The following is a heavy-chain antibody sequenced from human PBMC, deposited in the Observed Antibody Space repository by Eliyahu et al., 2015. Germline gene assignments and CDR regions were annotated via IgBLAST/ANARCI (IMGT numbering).Heavy chain of an antibody. J-gene: IGHJ4*02. CDR2: INPNSGGT. D-gene: IGHD6-6*01. CDR3: AKPEGGSSDTQLDY. V-gene: IGHV1-2*06. Sequence: QVQLVQSGAEVKKPGASVKVSCKASGYXFTGYYIHWVRQAPGQGLEWMGRINPNSGGTNYAQKFQGRVTMTSDTSISTAYMELSSLTSDDTAVYYCAKPEGGSSDTQLDYWGQGTLVTVSS. CDR1: GYXFTGYY.